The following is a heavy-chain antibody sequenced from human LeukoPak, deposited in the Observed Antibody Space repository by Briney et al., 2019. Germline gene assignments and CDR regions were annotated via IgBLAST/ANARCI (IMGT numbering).Heavy chain of an antibody. J-gene: IGHJ4*02. CDR2: ISSSSSYI. D-gene: IGHD3-22*01. Sequence: GGSLRLSCAASGFTFSSYSTNWVRQAPGKGLEWVSSISSSSSYIYYADSVKGRFTISRDNAKNSLYLQMNSLRAEDTAVYYCARDGFDYYDSSGFDYWGQGTLVTVSS. CDR3: ARDGFDYYDSSGFDY. CDR1: GFTFSSYS. V-gene: IGHV3-21*01.